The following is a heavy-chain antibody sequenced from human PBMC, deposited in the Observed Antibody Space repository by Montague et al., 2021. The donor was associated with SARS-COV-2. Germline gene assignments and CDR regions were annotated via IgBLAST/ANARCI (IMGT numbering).Heavy chain of an antibody. Sequence: ETLSLTCTVSSGALSNYYWGWIRQSPDKGLEWIGYMYETGNMIYNPSLRSRVSISADTSKGQCSLRLTSVTAADSARYYCARNMAYWGQGVLVTV. V-gene: IGHV4-4*09. J-gene: IGHJ4*02. D-gene: IGHD2/OR15-2a*01. CDR3: ARNMAY. CDR1: SGALSNYY. CDR2: MYETGNM.